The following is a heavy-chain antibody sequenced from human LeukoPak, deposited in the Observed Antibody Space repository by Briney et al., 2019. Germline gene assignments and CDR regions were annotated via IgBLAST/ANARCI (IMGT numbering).Heavy chain of an antibody. CDR2: IYTSGST. V-gene: IGHV4-4*07. Sequence: SETLSLTCTVSGGSISSYYWSWIRQPAGKGLEWIGRIYTSGSTNYNPSPKSRVTMSVDTSKNQFSLKLSSVTAADTAVYYCARETRNQRYYYDSSALDVWGQGTTVTVSS. J-gene: IGHJ6*02. CDR1: GGSISSYY. D-gene: IGHD3-22*01. CDR3: ARETRNQRYYYDSSALDV.